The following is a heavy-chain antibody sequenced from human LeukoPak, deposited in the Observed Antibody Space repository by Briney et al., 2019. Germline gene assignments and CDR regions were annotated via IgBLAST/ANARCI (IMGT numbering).Heavy chain of an antibody. J-gene: IGHJ4*02. D-gene: IGHD6-6*01. CDR3: ARGRGAARSSRMFDY. V-gene: IGHV4-38-2*02. CDR2: IYHSGST. CDR1: GYSISSGYY. Sequence: SETLSLTCTVSGYSISSGYYWGWIRQPPGKGLEWIGSIYHSGSTYYNPSLKSRVTISVDTSKNQFSLKLSSVTAADTAVYYCARGRGAARSSRMFDYWGQGTLVTVSS.